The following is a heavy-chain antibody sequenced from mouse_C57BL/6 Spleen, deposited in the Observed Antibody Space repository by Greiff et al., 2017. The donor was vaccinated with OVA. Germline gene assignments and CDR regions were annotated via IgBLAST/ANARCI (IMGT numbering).Heavy chain of an antibody. CDR2: ISDGGSYT. Sequence: EVKLMESGGGLVKPGGSLKLSCAASGFTFSSYAMSWVRQTPEKRLEWVATISDGGSYTYYPDNVKGRFTISRDNDKNNLYLQMSQLKSEDTAMDYCARDENGTGGMDYWGQGTSVTVSS. V-gene: IGHV5-4*01. J-gene: IGHJ4*01. CDR1: GFTFSSYA. D-gene: IGHD4-1*01. CDR3: ARDENGTGGMDY.